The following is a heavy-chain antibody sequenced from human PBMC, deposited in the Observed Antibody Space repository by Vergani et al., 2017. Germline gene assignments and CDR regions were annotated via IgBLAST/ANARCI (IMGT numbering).Heavy chain of an antibody. CDR1: GFTVSSNY. V-gene: IGHV3-66*01. CDR3: ARAHNYDYIWESYRSGNAFDI. J-gene: IGHJ3*02. Sequence: EVQLVESGGGLVQPGGSLRLSCAASGFTVSSNYMSWVRQAPGKGLEWVSVIYSGGSTYYADSVKGRFTISRDNSKNTLYLQMNSLRAEDTAVYYCARAHNYDYIWESYRSGNAFDIWGQGTMVTVSS. D-gene: IGHD3-16*02. CDR2: IYSGGST.